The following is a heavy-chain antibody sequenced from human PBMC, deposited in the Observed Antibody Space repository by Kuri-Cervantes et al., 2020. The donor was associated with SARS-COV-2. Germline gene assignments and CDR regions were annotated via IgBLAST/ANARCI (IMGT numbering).Heavy chain of an antibody. CDR1: GFTFSSYS. Sequence: GESLKISCAAPGFTFSSYSMNWGRQAPGKGLEWVSSISSSSSYIYYADSVKGRFTTSRDNAKNSLYLQMNSLRAEDTAVYYCASLEYSSSSGVSVCDYWGQGTLVTVSS. V-gene: IGHV3-21*01. CDR2: ISSSSSYI. CDR3: ASLEYSSSSGVSVCDY. D-gene: IGHD6-6*01. J-gene: IGHJ4*02.